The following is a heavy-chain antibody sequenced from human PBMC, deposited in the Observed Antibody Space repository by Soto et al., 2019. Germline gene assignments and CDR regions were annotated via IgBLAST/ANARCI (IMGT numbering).Heavy chain of an antibody. V-gene: IGHV3-72*01. CDR2: TRNKANSYTT. CDR1: GITLSDQY. CDR3: ARDWSHCSGGNCYSRFDY. J-gene: IGHJ4*02. D-gene: IGHD2-15*01. Sequence: EVQLVESGGGLVQPGGSLRLSCAGSGITLSDQYMDWVRQAPGKGLEWIGRTRNKANSYTTEYAPSVKGRFTISRDESKNSLYLQMNSLTTEDTAMYYCARDWSHCSGGNCYSRFDYWGQGTLVTVFS.